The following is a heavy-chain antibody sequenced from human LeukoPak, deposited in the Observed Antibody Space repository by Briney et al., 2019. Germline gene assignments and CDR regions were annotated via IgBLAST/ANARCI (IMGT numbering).Heavy chain of an antibody. D-gene: IGHD3-3*01. CDR2: IWYDGSNK. V-gene: IGHV3-33*01. CDR1: GFTFSNFG. J-gene: IGHJ4*02. CDR3: ARVVLYYDFWSAYFHD. Sequence: GGSLRLSCAASGFTFSNFGMHWVRQAPGKGLEWVAVIWYDGSNKYCSDSVKGRFTISRDNSKNTLYLQMNSLRAGDTAVYYCARVVLYYDFWSAYFHDWGQGTLVTVSS.